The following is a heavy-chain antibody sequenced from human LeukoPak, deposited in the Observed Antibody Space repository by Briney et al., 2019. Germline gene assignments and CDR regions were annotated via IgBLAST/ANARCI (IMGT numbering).Heavy chain of an antibody. CDR3: ARGRSGKWYFDY. CDR2: ISHDGSNK. Sequence: GGSLRLSCAASGFTFSSYAMHWVRQAPGKGLEWVAVISHDGSNKYYADSVKGRFTISRDNSKNTLYLQMNSLRAEDTAVYYCARGRSGKWYFDYWGQGTLVTVSS. CDR1: GFTFSSYA. D-gene: IGHD3-3*01. V-gene: IGHV3-30*04. J-gene: IGHJ4*02.